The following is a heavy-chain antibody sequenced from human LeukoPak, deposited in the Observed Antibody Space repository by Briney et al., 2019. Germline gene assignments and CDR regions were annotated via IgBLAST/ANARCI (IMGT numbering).Heavy chain of an antibody. D-gene: IGHD4-17*01. CDR3: ARDFGDGFDY. Sequence: SETLSLTCTVSGGSISSGGYYWSWIRQHPGKGLEWIGYIYYSGGTYYNPSLKSRVTISVDTSKNQFSLKLSSVTAADTAVYYCARDFGDGFDYWGQGTLVTVSS. CDR1: GGSISSGGYY. V-gene: IGHV4-31*03. J-gene: IGHJ4*02. CDR2: IYYSGGT.